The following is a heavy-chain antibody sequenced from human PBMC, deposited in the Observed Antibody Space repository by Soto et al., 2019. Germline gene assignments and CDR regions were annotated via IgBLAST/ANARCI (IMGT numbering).Heavy chain of an antibody. CDR2: TYDGSKWYS. CDR1: GDSVSSNSAA. V-gene: IGHV6-1*01. CDR3: ARGPGSLRP. Sequence: QTLSLTCAISGDSVSSNSAAWNLIRLSPSRGLECLARTYDGSKWYSIYTPSVKSQITINPDTSKNQFSLQLNSVTPDDTAIYYCARGPGSLRPWGQGTLVTVSS. J-gene: IGHJ5*02. D-gene: IGHD1-1*01.